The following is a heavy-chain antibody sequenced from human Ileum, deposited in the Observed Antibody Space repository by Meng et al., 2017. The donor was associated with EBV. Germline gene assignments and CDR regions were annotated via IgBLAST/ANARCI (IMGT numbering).Heavy chain of an antibody. D-gene: IGHD3-22*01. J-gene: IGHJ4*02. CDR3: ASSDYYRSDY. Sequence: LEESGRGLGKPSGTLSLPRAVSGGSLSRSDWWRWVRQPPGKGLEWIGETSHSGSTNYSPSLKSRVTISPDKSKNQLSLKLNSVTAADTAVYYCASSDYYRSDYWGQGTLSPSPQ. V-gene: IGHV4-4*02. CDR1: GGSLSRSDW. CDR2: TSHSGST.